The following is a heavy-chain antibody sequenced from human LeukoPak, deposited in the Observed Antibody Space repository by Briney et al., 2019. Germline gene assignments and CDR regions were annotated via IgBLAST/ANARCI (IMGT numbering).Heavy chain of an antibody. CDR3: AGDQGYMDNNMA. CDR2: LYTSGST. Sequence: KPSETVSLTCTVSGGSISDYNWSWVRQPAGKGLEWIGSLYTSGSTNYSPSLKSRITMSVDTSKNQFSLKLSSVPAADTAVYYCAGDQGYMDNNMAWGQGTLLTVSS. D-gene: IGHD1-1*01. CDR1: GGSISDYN. V-gene: IGHV4-4*07. J-gene: IGHJ5*02.